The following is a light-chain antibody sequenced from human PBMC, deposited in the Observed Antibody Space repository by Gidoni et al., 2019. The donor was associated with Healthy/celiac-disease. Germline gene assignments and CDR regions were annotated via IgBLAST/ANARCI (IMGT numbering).Light chain of an antibody. J-gene: IGLJ2*01. CDR3: CSYAGSSTLV. CDR2: EVS. V-gene: IGLV2-23*02. CDR1: SSDVGSYNF. Sequence: QSALTQPASVSGSPVQSITISCTGTSSDVGSYNFVSWYQQHPGKAPKLMIYEVSKRPSGVSNRFSGSKSGNTASLTISGLQAEDEADYYCCSYAGSSTLVFGGGTKLTVL.